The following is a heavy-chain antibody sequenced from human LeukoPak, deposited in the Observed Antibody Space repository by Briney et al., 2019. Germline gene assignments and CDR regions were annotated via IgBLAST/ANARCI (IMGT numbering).Heavy chain of an antibody. J-gene: IGHJ3*02. CDR1: GYTFTRYG. CDR2: MNPNSGGT. D-gene: IGHD4-17*01. Sequence: GASVKVSCKASGYTFTRYGISWVRQAPGQGLQWVGWMNPNSGGTNYAQKFQGRVTMTRDTSISTAYMELSRLRSDDTAVYYCARDAYGDPGAFDIWGQGTMVTVSS. V-gene: IGHV1-2*02. CDR3: ARDAYGDPGAFDI.